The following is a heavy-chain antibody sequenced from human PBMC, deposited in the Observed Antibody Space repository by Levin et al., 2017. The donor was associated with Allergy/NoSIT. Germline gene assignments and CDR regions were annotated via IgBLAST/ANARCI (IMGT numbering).Heavy chain of an antibody. CDR2: ISNDGGNK. J-gene: IGHJ3*02. D-gene: IGHD6-19*01. Sequence: GGSLRLSCATSGFTFSSYAIHWVRQAPGKGLEWVAVISNDGGNKYYADSGKGRFTISRDNSKNTLYLQMDNLRTEDTAVYYCARTYSSGWSYAFDIWGQGTLVTVSS. V-gene: IGHV3-30-3*01. CDR3: ARTYSSGWSYAFDI. CDR1: GFTFSSYA.